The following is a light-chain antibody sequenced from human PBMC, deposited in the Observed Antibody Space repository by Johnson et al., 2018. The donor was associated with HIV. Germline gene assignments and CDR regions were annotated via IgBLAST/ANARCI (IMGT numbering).Light chain of an antibody. CDR3: GTWDSSLSAAV. CDR2: ENN. CDR1: SSNIGNNY. J-gene: IGLJ1*01. Sequence: QSVLTQPPSVSAAPGQKVTISCSGSSSNIGNNYVSWYQQLPGTAPKLLIYENNKRPSGIPDRFSGSKSGTSATLGITGLQTGDEAGYYCGTWDSSLSAAVVGTGPKVSVL. V-gene: IGLV1-51*02.